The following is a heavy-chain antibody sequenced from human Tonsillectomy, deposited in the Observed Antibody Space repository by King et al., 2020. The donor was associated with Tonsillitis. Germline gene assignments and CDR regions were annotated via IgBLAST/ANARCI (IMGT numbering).Heavy chain of an antibody. V-gene: IGHV1-69*01. J-gene: IGHJ6*02. CDR2: IIPIFGAT. D-gene: IGHD1-14*01. CDR3: ARRGIITYGMDV. Sequence: QLVQSGAEVKKPGSSLKVSCKASGGTFNNYGISWVRQAPGQGLEWMGGIIPIFGATNYAQKFQGRVTITADESTRTAYMELSSLRSDDTAAYYCARRGIITYGMDVWGQGTTVIVSS. CDR1: GGTFNNYG.